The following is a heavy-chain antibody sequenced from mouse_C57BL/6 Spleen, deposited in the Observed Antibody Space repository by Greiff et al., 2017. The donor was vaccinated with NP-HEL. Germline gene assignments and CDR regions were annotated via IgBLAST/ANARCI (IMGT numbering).Heavy chain of an antibody. J-gene: IGHJ4*01. CDR2: ISRGSSTI. CDR1: GFTFSDYG. CDR3: ERIYSNVHYYAMDY. D-gene: IGHD2-5*01. Sequence: DVKLVESGGGLVKPGGSLKLSCAASGFTFSDYGMHWVRQAPEKGLEWVAYISRGSSTIYYADTVKGRFTISRDNAKNTLFLQMTSLRSEDTAMYYCERIYSNVHYYAMDYWGQGTSVTVSS. V-gene: IGHV5-17*01.